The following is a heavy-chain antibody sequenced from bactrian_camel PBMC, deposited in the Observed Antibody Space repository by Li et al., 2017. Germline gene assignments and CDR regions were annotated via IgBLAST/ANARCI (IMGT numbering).Heavy chain of an antibody. D-gene: IGHD5*01. V-gene: IGHV3S40*01. CDR3: AADSLYRGSSCLGEPYTY. J-gene: IGHJ4*01. Sequence: VQLVESGGDSVEAGGSLKLSCAAPGYVYSSYCMGWFRQVPGKEREGVARIATGSGDTYYAGSVKGRFTISQNNANKTVYLQMNSLKPEDTAMYYCAADSLYRGSSCLGEPYTYWGQGTQVTVS. CDR1: GYVYSSYC. CDR2: IATGSGDT.